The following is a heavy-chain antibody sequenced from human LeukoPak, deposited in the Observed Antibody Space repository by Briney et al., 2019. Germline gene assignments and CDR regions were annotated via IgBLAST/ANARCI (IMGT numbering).Heavy chain of an antibody. Sequence: GESLQISCKGSGSSFTSYWISWVRQMPGKGLEWMGRIDPSDSYTNYSPSFQGHVTISADKSISTAYLQWSSLKASDTAMYYCARPGSHCSSTSCLDAFDIWGQGTMVTVSS. V-gene: IGHV5-10-1*01. CDR1: GSSFTSYW. CDR2: IDPSDSYT. CDR3: ARPGSHCSSTSCLDAFDI. D-gene: IGHD2-2*01. J-gene: IGHJ3*02.